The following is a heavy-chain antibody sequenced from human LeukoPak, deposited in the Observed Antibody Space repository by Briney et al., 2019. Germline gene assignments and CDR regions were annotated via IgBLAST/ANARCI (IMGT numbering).Heavy chain of an antibody. D-gene: IGHD3-22*01. CDR1: GFTFSSYT. V-gene: IGHV3-30-3*01. CDR2: ISYDGSSK. Sequence: GGSLRLSCAASGFTFSSYTMHWVRQAPGKGLEWVAVISYDGSSKYYADSEKGRFTISRDNSKNTLYLQMNSLRAEDTAVYYCAKEAYTYYYDSSGYYYYYYMDVWGKGTTVTVSS. CDR3: AKEAYTYYYDSSGYYYYYYMDV. J-gene: IGHJ6*03.